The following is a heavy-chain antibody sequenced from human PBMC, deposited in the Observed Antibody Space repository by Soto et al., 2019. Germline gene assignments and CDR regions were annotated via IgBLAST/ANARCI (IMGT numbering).Heavy chain of an antibody. CDR1: GFTFSNYW. J-gene: IGHJ4*02. CDR3: AKDIGRDVVVAAAPLDY. V-gene: IGHV3-74*01. Sequence: VQLVASGGDLVQPGGSLRLSCAASGFTFSNYWMHWVRQGPGKGLVWVSRVNSDGTSTSYADSVKGRFTISRDNAKNTLYLQMNSLRAEDTAVYFCAKDIGRDVVVAAAPLDYWGQGTLVTVSS. D-gene: IGHD2-15*01. CDR2: VNSDGTST.